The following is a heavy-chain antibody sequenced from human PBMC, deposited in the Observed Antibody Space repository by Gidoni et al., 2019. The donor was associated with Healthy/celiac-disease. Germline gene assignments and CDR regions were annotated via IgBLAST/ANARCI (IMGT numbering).Heavy chain of an antibody. J-gene: IGHJ4*02. CDR3: ATGRGHSYGFV. CDR1: GNTFTDLY. D-gene: IGHD5-18*01. V-gene: IGHV1-69-2*01. CDR2: VDPEDGET. Sequence: EVQLVQSGAGVKEAGATVKISLKVSGNTFTDLYMHWVQQAPGKGLEWMGLVDPEDGETIYAEKFQGRVTITADTSTDTAYMELSSLRSEDTAVYYCATGRGHSYGFVWGQGTLVTVSS.